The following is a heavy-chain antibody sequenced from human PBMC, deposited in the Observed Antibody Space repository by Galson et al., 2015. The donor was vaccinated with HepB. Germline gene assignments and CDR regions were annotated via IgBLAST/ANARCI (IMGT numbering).Heavy chain of an antibody. CDR2: FSGSGGST. J-gene: IGHJ4*02. Sequence: SLRLACSASGFTFGSYAMSWVRQAPGQGLEWVSAFSGSGGSTCYADYVKGRFTISRDTSTNTLYLQMNSLRAGATAGYYCAKELYRQDYWRQGTLVTVSS. D-gene: IGHD1-26*01. CDR3: AKELYRQDY. V-gene: IGHV3-23*01. CDR1: GFTFGSYA.